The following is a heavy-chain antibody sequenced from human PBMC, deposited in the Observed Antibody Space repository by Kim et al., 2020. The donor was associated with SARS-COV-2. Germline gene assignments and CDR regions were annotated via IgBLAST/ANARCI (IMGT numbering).Heavy chain of an antibody. D-gene: IGHD5-12*01. V-gene: IGHV7-4-1*02. J-gene: IGHJ4*02. Sequence: ASVKVSCKASGYTFTSYAMNWVRQAPGQGLEWMGWINTNTGNPTYAQGFTGRFVFSLDTSVSTAYLQISSLQAEDTAVYYCARDEYSDDGDYFDYWGQGTLVTVAS. CDR2: INTNTGNP. CDR1: GYTFTSYA. CDR3: ARDEYSDDGDYFDY.